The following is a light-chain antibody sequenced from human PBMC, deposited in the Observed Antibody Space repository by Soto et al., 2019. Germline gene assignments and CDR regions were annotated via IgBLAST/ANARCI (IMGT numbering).Light chain of an antibody. CDR1: QSISSF. CDR3: QQSFDKPFT. V-gene: IGKV1-39*01. J-gene: IGKJ5*01. CDR2: ATS. Sequence: DIQMTQSPASLSASVGDRLTITCRASQSISSFLNWYQQKPGKAPKFLIYATSSVQSDVPSRFSGSGSGTDFTLTINSLQPEDFATYFCQQSFDKPFTFGQGTRLEIK.